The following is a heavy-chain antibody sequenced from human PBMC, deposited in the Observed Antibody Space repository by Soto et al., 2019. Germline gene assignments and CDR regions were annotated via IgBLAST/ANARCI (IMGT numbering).Heavy chain of an antibody. J-gene: IGHJ6*03. CDR1: CWSFNGYY. D-gene: IGHD4-17*01. Sequence: SDTLSLTCAVYCWSFNGYYWSWIRQPPGKGLEWIGEINHSGSTNYNPSLKSRVTISVDTSKNQFSLKLSSVTAADTAVYYCARAKSTVTTIYYYYYYMDVWGKGTTVTVSS. CDR2: INHSGST. CDR3: ARAKSTVTTIYYYYYYMDV. V-gene: IGHV4-34*01.